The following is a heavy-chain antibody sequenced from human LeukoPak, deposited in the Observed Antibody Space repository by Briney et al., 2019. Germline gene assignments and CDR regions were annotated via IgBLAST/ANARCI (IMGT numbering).Heavy chain of an antibody. CDR3: ASGRRAATGAGYYFDY. CDR1: GFTFRNYG. D-gene: IGHD6-13*01. Sequence: GRSLRLSCAASGFTFRNYGMHWVRQAPGKGLEWVAIIYYDGSSKYYADSMKGRFTISRDNSKNTLYLQMNSLTAEDTALYYCASGRRAATGAGYYFDYWGQGTLVTVSS. V-gene: IGHV3-33*01. J-gene: IGHJ4*02. CDR2: IYYDGSSK.